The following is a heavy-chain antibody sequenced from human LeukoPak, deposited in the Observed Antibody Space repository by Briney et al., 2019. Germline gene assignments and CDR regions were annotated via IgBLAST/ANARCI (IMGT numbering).Heavy chain of an antibody. CDR1: GFTFSSYA. D-gene: IGHD2-2*01. J-gene: IGHJ4*02. V-gene: IGHV3-64D*06. Sequence: PGGSLRLSCSASGFTFSSYAMHWVRQAPGKGLEYVSAISSNGGSTYYADSVKGRFTIYRDNSKNTLYLQMGSLRAEDTAVYYCVKDLGSTGIYYFDYWGQGTLVTVSS. CDR2: ISSNGGST. CDR3: VKDLGSTGIYYFDY.